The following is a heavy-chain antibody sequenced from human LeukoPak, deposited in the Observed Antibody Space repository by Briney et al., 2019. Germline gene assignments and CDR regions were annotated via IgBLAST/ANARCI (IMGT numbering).Heavy chain of an antibody. D-gene: IGHD6-19*01. CDR3: ARNTSAWSPLGETQSAPHCFDS. V-gene: IGHV4-38-2*01. J-gene: IGHJ4*02. CDR2: IYNTGST. Sequence: SETLSLTCGVSGNFISRGYYWAWIRRPPGKGREWIGNIYNTGSTYYNPSLKSRVTISIDSAKNQFSLKLSSVTAVDTAVYYCARNTSAWSPLGETQSAPHCFDSWGQGTLVTVSS. CDR1: GNFISRGYY.